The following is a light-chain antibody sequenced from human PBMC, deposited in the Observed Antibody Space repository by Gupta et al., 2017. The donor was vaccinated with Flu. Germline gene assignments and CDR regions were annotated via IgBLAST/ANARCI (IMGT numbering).Light chain of an antibody. J-gene: IGLJ2*01. CDR2: GDS. Sequence: SYVLTQPPSVSVAPGQTARITCGGNNIGSKSVHWCQQKPGQAPVLVVYGDSVRPSGGPERFSGSNSGNTATLTISRVEAGDEADYFCQVWDASADHPWLFGGGTKLTVL. V-gene: IGLV3-21*02. CDR1: NIGSKS. CDR3: QVWDASADHPWL.